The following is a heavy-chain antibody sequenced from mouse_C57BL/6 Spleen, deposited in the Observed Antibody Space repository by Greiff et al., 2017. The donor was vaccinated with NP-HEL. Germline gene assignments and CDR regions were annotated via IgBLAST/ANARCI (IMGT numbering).Heavy chain of an antibody. V-gene: IGHV1-53*01. Sequence: QVQLQQPGTELVKPGASVNLSCKASGYTFTSYWMHWVKQRPGQGLEWIGNVNPSNGGTNYNEKFKSKATLTVDKSSSTAYMQLSSLTSEDSAVDYCARQGVYGNYWYFDVWGTGTTVTVSS. CDR1: GYTFTSYW. CDR3: ARQGVYGNYWYFDV. J-gene: IGHJ1*03. CDR2: VNPSNGGT. D-gene: IGHD2-1*01.